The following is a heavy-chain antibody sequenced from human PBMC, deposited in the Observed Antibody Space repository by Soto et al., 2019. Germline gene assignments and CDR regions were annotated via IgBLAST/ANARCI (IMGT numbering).Heavy chain of an antibody. V-gene: IGHV1-69*13. Sequence: SVKVSCKASGCTFSSYAISWVRQAPGQGLEWMGGIIPIFGTANYAQKFQGRVTITADESTSTAYMELSSLRSEDTAVYYCARDRVYYDSSGYYYKGRWFDPWGQGTLVTVSS. CDR3: ARDRVYYDSSGYYYKGRWFDP. CDR1: GCTFSSYA. D-gene: IGHD3-22*01. CDR2: IIPIFGTA. J-gene: IGHJ5*02.